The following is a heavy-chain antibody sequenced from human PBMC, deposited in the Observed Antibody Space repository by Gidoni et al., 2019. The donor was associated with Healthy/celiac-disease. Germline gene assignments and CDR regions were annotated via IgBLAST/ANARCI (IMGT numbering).Heavy chain of an antibody. CDR2: INPSGGST. D-gene: IGHD2-15*01. J-gene: IGHJ5*02. CDR3: ARDDWGYCSGGSCYP. Sequence: QVQLVQSGAEVKKPGASVKVSCKASGYTFTSYYMHWVRQAPGQGLEWMGIINPSGGSTSYAQKFQGRVTMTRDTSTSTVYMELSSLRSEDTAVYYCARDDWGYCSGGSCYPWGQGTLVTVSS. V-gene: IGHV1-46*01. CDR1: GYTFTSYY.